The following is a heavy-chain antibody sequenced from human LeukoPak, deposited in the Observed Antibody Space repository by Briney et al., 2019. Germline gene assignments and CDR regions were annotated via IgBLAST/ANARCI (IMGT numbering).Heavy chain of an antibody. CDR3: ARFSRWAGDIESSYSVDY. V-gene: IGHV1-69*06. J-gene: IGHJ4*02. Sequence: ASVKVSCKASGGTFSSYAISWVRQAPGQGLEWMGGIIPIFGTANYAQKFQGRVTITADKSTSTAYMELSSLRSEDTAVYYCARFSRWAGDIESSYSVDYWGQGTLVTVSS. CDR2: IIPIFGTA. D-gene: IGHD2-15*01. CDR1: GGTFSSYA.